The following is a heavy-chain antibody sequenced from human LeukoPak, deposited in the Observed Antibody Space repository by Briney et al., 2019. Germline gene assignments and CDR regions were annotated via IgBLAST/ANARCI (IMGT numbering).Heavy chain of an antibody. D-gene: IGHD3-9*01. J-gene: IGHJ4*02. CDR2: IIPTFGTA. V-gene: IGHV1-69*05. CDR1: GGTFSSYA. CDR3: AREVAYYDILTGYHYMGSYIDY. Sequence: ASVKVSCKASGGTFSSYAISWVRQAPGQGLEWMGRIIPTFGTANYAQKFQGRVTITTDESTSTAYMELSSLRSEDTAVYYCAREVAYYDILTGYHYMGSYIDYWGQGTLVTVSS.